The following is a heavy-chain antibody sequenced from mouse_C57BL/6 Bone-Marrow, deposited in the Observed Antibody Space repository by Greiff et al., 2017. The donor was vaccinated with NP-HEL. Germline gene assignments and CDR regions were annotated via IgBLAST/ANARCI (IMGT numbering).Heavy chain of an antibody. CDR1: GFTFSSYA. J-gene: IGHJ2*01. CDR2: ISDGGSYT. Sequence: EVHLVESGGGLVKPGGSLKLSCAASGFTFSSYAMSWVRQTPEKRLEWVATISDGGSYTYYPDNVKGRFTISRDNAKNNLYLQMSHLKSEDTAMYYCARDLDGSSYGYWGQGTTLTVSS. CDR3: ARDLDGSSYGY. V-gene: IGHV5-4*01. D-gene: IGHD1-1*01.